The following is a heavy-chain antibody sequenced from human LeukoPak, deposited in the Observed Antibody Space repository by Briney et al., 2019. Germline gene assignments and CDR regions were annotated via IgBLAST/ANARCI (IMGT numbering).Heavy chain of an antibody. CDR1: GFTFSSYA. Sequence: GGSLRLSCAASGFTFSSYAMSWVRQAPGKGPEWVSAISGSGGSTYYADSVKGRFTISRDNSKNTLYLQMNSLRAEDTAVYYCAKVGYCSSTSCSQWAFDIWGQGTMVTVSS. CDR3: AKVGYCSSTSCSQWAFDI. D-gene: IGHD2-2*03. CDR2: ISGSGGST. J-gene: IGHJ3*02. V-gene: IGHV3-23*01.